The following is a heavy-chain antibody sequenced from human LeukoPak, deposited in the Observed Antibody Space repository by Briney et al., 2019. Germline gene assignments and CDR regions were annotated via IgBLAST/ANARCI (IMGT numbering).Heavy chain of an antibody. Sequence: GGSLRLSCAASGFTFSSYSMNWVRQAPGKGLEWVSSISSSSSYIYYADSVKGRFTISRDNAKNSLYLQMNSLRAEDTAVYYCARDVADSSGYYYWGQGTLVTVSS. V-gene: IGHV3-21*01. CDR1: GFTFSSYS. D-gene: IGHD3-22*01. J-gene: IGHJ4*02. CDR3: ARDVADSSGYYY. CDR2: ISSSSSYI.